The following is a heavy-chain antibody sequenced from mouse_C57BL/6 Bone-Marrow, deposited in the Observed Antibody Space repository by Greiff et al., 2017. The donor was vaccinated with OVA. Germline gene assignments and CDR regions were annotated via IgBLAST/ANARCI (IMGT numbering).Heavy chain of an antibody. CDR1: GFSLTSYG. CDR3: AKKGDYYGSSYVDFAY. V-gene: IGHV2-4*01. J-gene: IGHJ3*01. D-gene: IGHD1-1*01. CDR2: IWSGGST. Sequence: QVQLKQSGPGLVQPSQSLSITCTVSGFSLTSYGVHWVRQPPGKGLEWLGVIWSGGSTDYNAAFISRLSISKDNSKSQVFFKMNSLQAEDTAIYYCAKKGDYYGSSYVDFAYWGQGTLVTVSA.